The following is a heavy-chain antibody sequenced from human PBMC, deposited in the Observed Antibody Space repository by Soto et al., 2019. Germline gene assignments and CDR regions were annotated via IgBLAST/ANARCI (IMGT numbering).Heavy chain of an antibody. CDR3: ARGDSSGYYYGYPGDFEI. V-gene: IGHV4-30-4*01. CDR1: GGSISSGDYY. D-gene: IGHD3-22*01. Sequence: SETLSLTCTVSGGSISSGDYYWSWIRQPPGKGLEWIGYIYCSGSTYYNPSLKSRVTISVDTSKNQFSLKLSSVTAADTAVYYCARGDSSGYYYGYPGDFEIWCQGTMVTVSS. J-gene: IGHJ3*02. CDR2: IYCSGST.